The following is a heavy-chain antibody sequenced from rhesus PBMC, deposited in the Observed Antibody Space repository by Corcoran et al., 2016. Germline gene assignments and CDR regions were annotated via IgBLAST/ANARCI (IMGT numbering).Heavy chain of an antibody. CDR3: AKLGVDY. Sequence: EVQLVQSGTEVKKPGASVKISCKASGYTFTDYNLHWVRQAPGKGHEWMGRVDTEDGEAILAQKFQDKVTITADTSTDTAYMELSSLRSEDTAVYYCAKLGVDYWGQGVLVTVSS. V-gene: IGHV1-111*02. CDR2: VDTEDGEA. D-gene: IGHD3-34*01. J-gene: IGHJ4*01. CDR1: GYTFTDYN.